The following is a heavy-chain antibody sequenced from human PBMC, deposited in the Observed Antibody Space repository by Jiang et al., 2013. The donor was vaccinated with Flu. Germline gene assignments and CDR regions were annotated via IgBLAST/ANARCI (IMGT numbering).Heavy chain of an antibody. V-gene: IGHV4-39*07. CDR3: ARGPPNYDSSGYYGSYFDY. D-gene: IGHD3-22*01. Sequence: KSRVTISVDTSKNQFSLKLSSVTAADTAVYYCARGPPNYDSSGYYGSYFDYWGQGTLVTVSS. J-gene: IGHJ4*02.